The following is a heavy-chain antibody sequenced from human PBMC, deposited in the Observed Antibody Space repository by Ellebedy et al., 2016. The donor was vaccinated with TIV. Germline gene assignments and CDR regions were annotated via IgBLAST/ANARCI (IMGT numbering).Heavy chain of an antibody. CDR3: ATDPSLSSSWFDN. J-gene: IGHJ4*02. V-gene: IGHV3-30*03. CDR2: ISYDETDE. Sequence: GESLKISCAASGLTFSRYALHWVRQAPGKGLEWVALISYDETDENYADSVKGRFTISRDNSKNTVSLQMDSLRVEDTGIYYCATDPSLSSSWFDNWGQGALVTVSS. D-gene: IGHD6-13*01. CDR1: GLTFSRYA.